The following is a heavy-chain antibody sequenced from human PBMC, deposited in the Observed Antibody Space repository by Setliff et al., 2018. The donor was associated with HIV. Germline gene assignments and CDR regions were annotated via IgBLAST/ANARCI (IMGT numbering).Heavy chain of an antibody. V-gene: IGHV1-18*01. CDR2: ISPYTGNT. CDR1: GYSFINYG. Sequence: GASVKVSCKASGYSFINYGISWVRQAPGQGPEWMGWISPYTGNTDYAPRLLGRVTMTTDTSTSTAYLELWSLISDDTAVYYCARARLQGIVTAVGPRDNCLDPWGQGTSVTVSS. CDR3: ARARLQGIVTAVGPRDNCLDP. J-gene: IGHJ5*02. D-gene: IGHD1-26*01.